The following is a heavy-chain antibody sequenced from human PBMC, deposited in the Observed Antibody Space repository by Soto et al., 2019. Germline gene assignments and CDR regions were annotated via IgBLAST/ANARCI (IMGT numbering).Heavy chain of an antibody. CDR3: ARAHDYGDYEGWFDP. V-gene: IGHV3-11*01. CDR2: ISGSGSHI. Sequence: QVQLVESGGGLVKPGGSLRLSCATSGFTFSDYYMTWIRQAPGKGLEWVSYISGSGSHINYADSVKGRFTVSRDNAQNSLSLQMNSLRAEDTAVYYCARAHDYGDYEGWFDPWGQGTLVTVSS. J-gene: IGHJ5*02. CDR1: GFTFSDYY. D-gene: IGHD4-17*01.